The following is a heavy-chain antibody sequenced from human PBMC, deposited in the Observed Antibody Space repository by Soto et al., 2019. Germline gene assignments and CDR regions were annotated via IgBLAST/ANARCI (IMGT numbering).Heavy chain of an antibody. CDR3: ARRGGSGWFFDY. CDR1: GDSTSSSY. CDR2: VHFSGSP. J-gene: IGHJ4*02. Sequence: SETLSLTCTVSGDSTSSSYWTWIRQPPGRGLEWIGYVHFSGSPNYNPSLKSRVTISVDTSKSQFSLKLSSVTATDTAVYYCARRGGSGWFFDYRGQGILVTVSS. V-gene: IGHV4-59*08. D-gene: IGHD6-19*01.